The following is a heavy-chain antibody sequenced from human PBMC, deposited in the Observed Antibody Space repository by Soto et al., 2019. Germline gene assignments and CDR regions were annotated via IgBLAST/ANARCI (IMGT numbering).Heavy chain of an antibody. CDR1: EFTFSNYA. CDR2: ISDNGGST. Sequence: GGSLRLSCVASEFTFSNYAMSWVRQAPGKGLEWVSSISDNGGSTYYADPVKGRFTISRDNSKNTLYLQMNSLRAEDTAVYYCAKTVKVWFGDDHYYMDVWGKGTTVTVSS. J-gene: IGHJ6*03. V-gene: IGHV3-23*01. CDR3: AKTVKVWFGDDHYYMDV. D-gene: IGHD3-10*01.